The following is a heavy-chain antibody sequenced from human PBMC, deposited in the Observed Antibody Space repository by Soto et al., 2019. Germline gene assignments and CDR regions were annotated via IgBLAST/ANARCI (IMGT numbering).Heavy chain of an antibody. CDR1: GYSLTSYG. V-gene: IGHV1-18*04. J-gene: IGHJ6*02. Sequence: XSVKVSCKASGYSLTSYGIIWVRQAPGQGLEWMGWISAYNGNTNYAQKLQGRVTMTTDTSTSTAYMELRSLRSDDTAVYYCARDFWSGYYSGYYYGMDVWGQGTTVTVSS. CDR3: ARDFWSGYYSGYYYGMDV. D-gene: IGHD3-3*01. CDR2: ISAYNGNT.